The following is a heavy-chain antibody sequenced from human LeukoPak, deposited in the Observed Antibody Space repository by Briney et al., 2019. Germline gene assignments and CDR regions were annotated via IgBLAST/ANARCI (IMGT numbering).Heavy chain of an antibody. Sequence: PPQTLSLTCAVSGGSIISDGYSWNWIRQPPGKGLEWIGYIYHSGSTYYNPSLKSRVTTSVDRSKNQFSLNLSSVTAADTAVYYCARACGGNCYFDYWGQGTLITVSS. V-gene: IGHV4-30-2*01. CDR3: ARACGGNCYFDY. D-gene: IGHD2-21*01. CDR2: IYHSGST. J-gene: IGHJ4*02. CDR1: GGSIISDGYS.